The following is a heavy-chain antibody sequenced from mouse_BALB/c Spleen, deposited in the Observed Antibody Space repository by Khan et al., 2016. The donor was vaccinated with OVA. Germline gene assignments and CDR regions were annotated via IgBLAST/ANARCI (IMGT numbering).Heavy chain of an antibody. CDR2: ISYSGST. CDR1: GYSITSNYA. V-gene: IGHV3-2*02. D-gene: IGHD1-1*01. J-gene: IGHJ4*01. CDR3: ARGNYYGYAMDY. Sequence: EVQLQESGPGLVKPSQSLSLTCTVTGYSITSNYAWNWIRQFPGNKLEWMGYISYSGSTNYNPSLKSRISITRDTSKNQFCLQLKSVTTEDTATYYCARGNYYGYAMDYWGQGTSITVSS.